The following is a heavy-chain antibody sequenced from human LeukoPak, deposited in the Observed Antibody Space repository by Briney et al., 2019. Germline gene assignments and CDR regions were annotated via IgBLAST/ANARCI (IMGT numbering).Heavy chain of an antibody. Sequence: PGRTLRLSCAASGFTLSSYGMHWVRQAPGKGLEWVAVISYDGSNKYYADSVNGRFTISRDNSKNTLSLQMNSLRAEDTAVYYCAKSPSGRSRISRFDYWGQGILVTVAS. CDR1: GFTLSSYG. CDR3: AKSPSGRSRISRFDY. V-gene: IGHV3-30*18. D-gene: IGHD1-26*01. CDR2: ISYDGSNK. J-gene: IGHJ4*02.